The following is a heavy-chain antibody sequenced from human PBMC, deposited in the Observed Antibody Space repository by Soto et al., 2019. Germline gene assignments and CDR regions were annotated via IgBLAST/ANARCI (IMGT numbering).Heavy chain of an antibody. Sequence: SETLSLSCTVSGGSISSGDYYWSWIRHPPGKGLGWIGYIYYSGSTYYNPSLKSRVTISVDTSKNQFSLKLSSVTAADTVVYYCAHYSSARAFDIWGQGTMVTVSS. CDR1: GGSISSGDYY. CDR2: IYYSGST. J-gene: IGHJ3*02. D-gene: IGHD6-19*01. V-gene: IGHV4-30-4*01. CDR3: AHYSSARAFDI.